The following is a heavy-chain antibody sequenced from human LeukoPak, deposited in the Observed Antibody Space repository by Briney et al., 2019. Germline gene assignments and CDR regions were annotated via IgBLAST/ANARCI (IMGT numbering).Heavy chain of an antibody. CDR3: ARDTDALDS. CDR2: ITSGSSYI. J-gene: IGHJ4*02. Sequence: GGSLRLSCAASGFTFSTSNMNWVRQAPGKGLEWVSSITSGSSYIYYADSVKGRFTISRDNAKKSLYLQMNSLRAEDTAVYFCARDTDALDSWGQGTLVTVSS. D-gene: IGHD2-2*01. CDR1: GFTFSTSN. V-gene: IGHV3-21*01.